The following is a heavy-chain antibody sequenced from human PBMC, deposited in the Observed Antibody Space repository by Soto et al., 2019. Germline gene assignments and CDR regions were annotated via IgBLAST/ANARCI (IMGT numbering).Heavy chain of an antibody. V-gene: IGHV3-23*01. CDR3: ARDDEMGYFDY. Sequence: GGSLRLSCAASGLTFNSYAMSWVRQAPGKGLEWVSAISGSGGSTYYADSVKGRFSISRDNFKNTLYLQMNGLKAEDTAVYYCARDDEMGYFDYWGQGTLVTVSS. J-gene: IGHJ4*02. CDR1: GLTFNSYA. CDR2: ISGSGGST. D-gene: IGHD3-16*01.